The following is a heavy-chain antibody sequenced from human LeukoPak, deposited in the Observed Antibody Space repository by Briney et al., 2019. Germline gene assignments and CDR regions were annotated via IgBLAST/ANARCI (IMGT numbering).Heavy chain of an antibody. V-gene: IGHV3-23*01. D-gene: IGHD6-6*01. J-gene: IGHJ4*02. CDR1: GFTLSSNA. CDR3: ATVRLG. Sequence: GGSLRLSCAASGFTLSSNAMSWVRQAPGRGLEWVSTISTSGGFSYYADSVKGRFTISRDDSKNTVFLLLNSLRGEDTAIYYCATVRLGWGQGTLVTVSS. CDR2: ISTSGGFS.